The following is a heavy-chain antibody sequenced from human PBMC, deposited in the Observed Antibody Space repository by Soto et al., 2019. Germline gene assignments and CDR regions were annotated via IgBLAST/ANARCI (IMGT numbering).Heavy chain of an antibody. CDR2: INPSGGST. J-gene: IGHJ4*02. Sequence: QVQLVQSGAEVKKPGASVKVSCKASGYTFTSYYMHWVRQAPGQGLEWMGIINPSGGSTSYAQKLQGRVTMTRETSTSTVYMELSSLRSEDTAVYYCARAITGDPDYWGQGTLVTVSS. CDR3: ARAITGDPDY. D-gene: IGHD7-27*01. CDR1: GYTFTSYY. V-gene: IGHV1-46*01.